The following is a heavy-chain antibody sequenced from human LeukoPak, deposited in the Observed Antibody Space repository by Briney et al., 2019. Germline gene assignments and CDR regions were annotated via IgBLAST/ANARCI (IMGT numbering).Heavy chain of an antibody. D-gene: IGHD5-24*01. V-gene: IGHV4-34*01. J-gene: IGHJ2*01. Sequence: SETLSLTCAVYGGSFSGYYWSWVRQPPGMGLEWIGEINYSGSTNYNPSLKSRVTISVDTSKNQFSLKLSSVTAADTAVYYCARGRRDGYTGPWYFDLWGRGILVTVSS. CDR2: INYSGST. CDR1: GGSFSGYY. CDR3: ARGRRDGYTGPWYFDL.